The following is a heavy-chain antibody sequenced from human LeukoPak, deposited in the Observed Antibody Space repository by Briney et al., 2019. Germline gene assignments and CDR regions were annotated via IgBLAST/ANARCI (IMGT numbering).Heavy chain of an antibody. V-gene: IGHV1-46*01. CDR2: INPSGGST. D-gene: IGHD6-13*01. CDR1: GYTFTSYY. Sequence: ASVKVSFKASGYTFTSYYMHWVRQAPGQGLEWMGIINPSGGSTSYAQKFQGRVTMTRDTSTSTVYMELSSLRSEDTAVYYCARDASNLIGIAAAGSVPDWLDPWGQGTLVTVSS. CDR3: ARDASNLIGIAAAGSVPDWLDP. J-gene: IGHJ5*02.